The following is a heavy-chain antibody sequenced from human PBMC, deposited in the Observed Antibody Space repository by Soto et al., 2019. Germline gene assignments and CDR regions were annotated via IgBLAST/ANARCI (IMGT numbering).Heavy chain of an antibody. CDR2: IWYDGSNK. J-gene: IGHJ5*02. Sequence: QVQLVESGGGVVQPGRSLRLSCAASGFTFSSYGMHWVRQAPGKGLEWVAVIWYDGSNKYYADSVKGRFTISRDNSKNTLYLQRSSLRAEDTAVYYCARDTGDFWSGYSLSNWFDPWGQETLITVSS. D-gene: IGHD3-3*01. CDR3: ARDTGDFWSGYSLSNWFDP. CDR1: GFTFSSYG. V-gene: IGHV3-33*01.